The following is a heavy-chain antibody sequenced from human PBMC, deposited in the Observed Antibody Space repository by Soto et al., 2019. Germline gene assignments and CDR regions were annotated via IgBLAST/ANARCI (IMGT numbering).Heavy chain of an antibody. J-gene: IGHJ6*02. CDR1: GFTFSNAW. CDR2: IKSKTDGGTT. CDR3: TTHIRTYYYGSASKPYYYGMDV. D-gene: IGHD3-10*01. V-gene: IGHV3-15*01. Sequence: GGSLRLSCAASGFTFSNAWMSWVRQAPGKGLEWVGRIKSKTDGGTTDYAAPVKGRFTISRDESKNTLYLQMNSLKTEDTAVYYCTTHIRTYYYGSASKPYYYGMDVWGQGTTVTVSS.